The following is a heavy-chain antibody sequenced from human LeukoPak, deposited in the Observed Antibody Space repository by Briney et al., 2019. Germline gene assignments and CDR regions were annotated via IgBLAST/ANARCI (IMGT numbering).Heavy chain of an antibody. Sequence: SETLSLTCNVSGGSIRSGTYCWSWIRQPAGKGLEWIGRIYTSGSTDYNPSLKSRVTISVDTSKNQFSLNLSSVTAADTAVYYCARVEKTTFYYYMDVWGRGTTVTVSS. CDR3: ARVEKTTFYYYMDV. V-gene: IGHV4-61*02. J-gene: IGHJ6*03. CDR1: GGSIRSGTYC. CDR2: IYTSGST. D-gene: IGHD2/OR15-2a*01.